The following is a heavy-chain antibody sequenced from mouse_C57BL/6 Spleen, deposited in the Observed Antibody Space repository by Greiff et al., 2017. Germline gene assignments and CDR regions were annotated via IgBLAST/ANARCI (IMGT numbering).Heavy chain of an antibody. CDR3: ARDYCSSPWFAY. J-gene: IGHJ3*01. V-gene: IGHV1-66*01. CDR1: GYSFTSYY. D-gene: IGHD1-1*01. CDR2: IYPGSGNT. Sequence: QVQLQQSGPELVKPGASVKISCKASGYSFTSYYIRWVQQRPGKGLEWIGWIYPGSGNTKYNEKFKGKGTLTADTSSSTAYMQLSSLTSEDSAVYYCARDYCSSPWFAYWGQGTLVTVSA.